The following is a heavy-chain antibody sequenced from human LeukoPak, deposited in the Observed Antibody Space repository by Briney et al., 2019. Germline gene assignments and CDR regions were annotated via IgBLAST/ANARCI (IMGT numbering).Heavy chain of an antibody. Sequence: GGSLRLSCAASGFTFSDYYMSWIRQAPGKGLEWVSYICDSGRTIYYADSVKGRFTISRDNAKNSVYLQMNNLGAEDTAVYYCARDRLGDYDHSGEYDKWGQGTLVTVSS. V-gene: IGHV3-11*01. CDR1: GFTFSDYY. CDR2: ICDSGRTI. J-gene: IGHJ4*02. D-gene: IGHD3-22*01. CDR3: ARDRLGDYDHSGEYDK.